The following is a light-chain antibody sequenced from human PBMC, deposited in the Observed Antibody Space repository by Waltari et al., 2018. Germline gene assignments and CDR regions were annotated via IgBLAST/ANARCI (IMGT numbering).Light chain of an antibody. V-gene: IGKV1-39*01. J-gene: IGKJ1*01. CDR3: QQSYNSSRT. CDR2: AAT. CDR1: QNIYSS. Sequence: DIQMTQSPSSLSASVGDRVTITCRASQNIYSSLNWYQQKPGKAPKLLIFAATSLQSGVPSSFSGSGSGTDFTLTISRLQPEDFATYYCQQSYNSSRTFGQGTKVEI.